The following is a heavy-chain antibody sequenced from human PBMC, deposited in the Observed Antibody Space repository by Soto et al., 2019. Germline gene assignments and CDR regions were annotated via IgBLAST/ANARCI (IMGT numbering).Heavy chain of an antibody. CDR2: ISGTAGST. CDR1: GFTFRSYA. J-gene: IGHJ4*02. V-gene: IGHV3-23*01. D-gene: IGHD5-12*01. Sequence: PGGSLRLSCTASGFTFRSYAMSWVRQAPGKGLEWVSGISGTAGSTDYADSVKGRFTISRDNSKNTMYLQMNSLTAEDTALYYCAREGYPFDYWGQGTLVTVSS. CDR3: AREGYPFDY.